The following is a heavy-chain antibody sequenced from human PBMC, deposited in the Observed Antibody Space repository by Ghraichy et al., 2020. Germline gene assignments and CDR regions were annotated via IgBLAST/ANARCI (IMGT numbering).Heavy chain of an antibody. V-gene: IGHV4-59*01. CDR2: TYYTGST. Sequence: SETLSLTCTVSGDSLSSDYWSWIRQPPGKGLECIGYTYYTGSTHYNPSLNSRITISVDRSKNQFSLRLSSVTAADTGVYYCARRFSVMYSGLDFWGQGTPVTVSS. J-gene: IGHJ6*02. D-gene: IGHD2-8*02. CDR3: ARRFSVMYSGLDF. CDR1: GDSLSSDY.